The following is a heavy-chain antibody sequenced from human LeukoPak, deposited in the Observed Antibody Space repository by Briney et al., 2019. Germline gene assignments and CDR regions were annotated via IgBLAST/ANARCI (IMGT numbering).Heavy chain of an antibody. Sequence: GGSLRLSCAASGFSFSSYWMYWVRQAPGKGPVWVSRINTDGSSRRYVDSAEGRFTISRDTAENTLYLQMDSLRADDTAVYYCARGETYLYYYNMDVWGKGTTVTVSS. D-gene: IGHD3-10*01. V-gene: IGHV3-74*01. CDR2: INTDGSSR. CDR3: ARGETYLYYYNMDV. J-gene: IGHJ6*03. CDR1: GFSFSSYW.